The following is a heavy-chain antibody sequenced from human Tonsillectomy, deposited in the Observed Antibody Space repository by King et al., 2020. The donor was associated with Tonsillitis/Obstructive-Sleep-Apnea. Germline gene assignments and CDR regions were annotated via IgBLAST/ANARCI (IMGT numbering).Heavy chain of an antibody. CDR3: DHSLRYYYDRNGSPYYFDY. Sequence: ITLKESGPTLVKPTQTLTLTCTFSGFALNTGGMGVAWIRQPPGQALEWLALIYWDDDIRYSPSLKSRLTITKDTSKNQVVLTMTNMDPVDTAPYYCDHSLRYYYDRNGSPYYFDYWGQGILVTVSS. D-gene: IGHD3-22*01. CDR2: IYWDDDI. V-gene: IGHV2-5*02. J-gene: IGHJ4*02. CDR1: GFALNTGGMG.